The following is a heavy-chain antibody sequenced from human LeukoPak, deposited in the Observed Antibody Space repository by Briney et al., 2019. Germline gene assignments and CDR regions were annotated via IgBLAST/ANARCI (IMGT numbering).Heavy chain of an antibody. J-gene: IGHJ4*02. V-gene: IGHV3-30*02. CDR3: ANSDDYGSGNYYNPPFDY. CDR1: GFSFSSSG. D-gene: IGHD3-10*01. Sequence: PGGSLRLSCAASGFSFSSSGMHWVRQAPGKGLEWVAFIRHDGSNDYYGDSVKGRFTISRDNSKNTVYLQMNSLRLDDTALYYCANSDDYGSGNYYNPPFDYWGQGILVTVSS. CDR2: IRHDGSND.